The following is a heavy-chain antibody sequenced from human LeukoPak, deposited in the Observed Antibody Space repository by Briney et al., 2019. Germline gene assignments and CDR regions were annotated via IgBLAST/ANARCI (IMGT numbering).Heavy chain of an antibody. CDR1: GYSFTSYW. Sequence: GESLKISCKGSGYSFTSYWISWVRQMPGKGLGWMGRIDPSDSYTNYSPSFQGHVTISADKSISTAYLQWSSLKASDTAMYYCARQSYYYGSGSYYEQDYWGQGTLVTVSS. CDR3: ARQSYYYGSGSYYEQDY. CDR2: IDPSDSYT. J-gene: IGHJ4*02. V-gene: IGHV5-10-1*01. D-gene: IGHD3-10*01.